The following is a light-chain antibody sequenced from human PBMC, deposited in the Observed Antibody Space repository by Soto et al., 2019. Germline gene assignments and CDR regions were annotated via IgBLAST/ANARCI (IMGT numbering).Light chain of an antibody. CDR3: QQYKSYSYT. CDR1: QGISSW. J-gene: IGKJ2*01. V-gene: IGKV1-5*01. CDR2: DSS. Sequence: IQIAPSPFTLSASVGDRVTIPFRASQGISSWLAWYQQKPGKAPKLLIYDSSNLESGVPSRFSGSGSGTEFTLTISSLQPDDFATYYCQQYKSYSYTFGQGTKVDIK.